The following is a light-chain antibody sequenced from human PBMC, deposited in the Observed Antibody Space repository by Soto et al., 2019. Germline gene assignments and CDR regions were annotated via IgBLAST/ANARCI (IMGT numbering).Light chain of an antibody. CDR1: QSLSSSF. Sequence: EIVLTQSPGTLSLSPGERATLSCRASQSLSSSFLAWYQQKPGQAPRLLIYGASSRATGVPDRFSGSGSGTDFTLTISRLEAEDFALYYCQQYGSSPLTFGGGTKVEIK. CDR3: QQYGSSPLT. J-gene: IGKJ4*01. CDR2: GAS. V-gene: IGKV3-20*01.